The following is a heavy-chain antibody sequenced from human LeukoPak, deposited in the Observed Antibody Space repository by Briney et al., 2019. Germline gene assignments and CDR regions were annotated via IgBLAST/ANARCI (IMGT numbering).Heavy chain of an antibody. CDR2: IIPIFGTA. CDR1: VGTFSRYA. D-gene: IGHD3-3*01. Sequence: SVKVSCKASVGTFSRYAISWVRQAPGPGLEWMGGIIPIFGTANYAQKFQGRVTTTADESTSTAYMELSSLRSEDTAVYYCASSITIFGVVIMPFDYWGQGTLVTVSS. J-gene: IGHJ4*02. V-gene: IGHV1-69*01. CDR3: ASSITIFGVVIMPFDY.